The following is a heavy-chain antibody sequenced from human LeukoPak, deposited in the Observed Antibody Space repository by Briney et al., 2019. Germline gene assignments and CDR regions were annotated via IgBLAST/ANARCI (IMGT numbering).Heavy chain of an antibody. D-gene: IGHD1-1*01. V-gene: IGHV1-46*01. J-gene: IGHJ5*02. CDR3: ARDLGWNDDGYGWFDP. CDR2: INPSGGST. Sequence: ASVKVSCKASGYTVTSYYMHWVRQAPGQGLERMGIINPSGGSTSYAQKFQGRVTMTRDTSTSTVYMELSSLRSEDTAVYYCARDLGWNDDGYGWFDPWGQGTLVTVSS. CDR1: GYTVTSYY.